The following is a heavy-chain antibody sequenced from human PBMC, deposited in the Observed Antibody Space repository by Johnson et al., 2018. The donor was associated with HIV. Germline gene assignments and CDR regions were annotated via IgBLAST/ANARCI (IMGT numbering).Heavy chain of an antibody. D-gene: IGHD3-3*01. CDR3: AKPEGIQFLEWLFSGGAFDI. V-gene: IGHV3-30-3*02. CDR2: ISYDGNNK. Sequence: QVQLVESGGGVVQPGRSLRLSCAASGFTFNSYAMHWVRQAPGKGLEWVAVISYDGNNKYYADSVKGRFTISRDNSKNTLYLQMNSLRAEDTAVYYCAKPEGIQFLEWLFSGGAFDICGQGTMVTVSS. CDR1: GFTFNSYA. J-gene: IGHJ3*02.